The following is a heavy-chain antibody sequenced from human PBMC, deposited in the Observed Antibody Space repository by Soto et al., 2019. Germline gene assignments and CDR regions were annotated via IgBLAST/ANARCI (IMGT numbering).Heavy chain of an antibody. J-gene: IGHJ5*02. CDR3: ARTSYYDFWSGYSNWFDP. D-gene: IGHD3-3*01. Sequence: SVKVSCKASGGTFASNAFGWVRRAPGQGLEWMGGIIPIFGTANYAQKFQGRVTITADKSTSTAYMELSSLRSEDTAVYYCARTSYYDFWSGYSNWFDPWGQGTLVTVSS. V-gene: IGHV1-69*06. CDR2: IIPIFGTA. CDR1: GGTFASNA.